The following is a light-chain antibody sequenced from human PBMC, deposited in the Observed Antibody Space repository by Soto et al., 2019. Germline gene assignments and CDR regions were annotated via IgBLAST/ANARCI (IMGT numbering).Light chain of an antibody. V-gene: IGLV2-14*01. CDR1: SSDVGGYNY. CDR2: EVS. J-gene: IGLJ2*01. CDR3: SSYAGTYPHVV. Sequence: QSALTQPASVSGSPGQSITISCTGTSSDVGGYNYVSWYQQYPGNAPKLMISEVSNRPSGISNRFSGFKSGNTAFLIISGLQAEDEADYYCSSYAGTYPHVVFGGGTKLTVL.